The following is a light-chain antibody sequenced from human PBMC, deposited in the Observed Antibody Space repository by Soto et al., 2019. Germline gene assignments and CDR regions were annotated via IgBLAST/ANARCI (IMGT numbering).Light chain of an antibody. CDR3: QQLNSFPIP. CDR2: GAS. Sequence: QLTQSPSSLSASVGDRVTITCRASQGISSFLAWYQQKPGKAPQLLISGASTLQSGVPSRFSGSGSGTDFTLTIGSLQPEDFATYYCQQLNSFPIPFGPGTKVDIK. J-gene: IGKJ3*01. CDR1: QGISSF. V-gene: IGKV1-9*01.